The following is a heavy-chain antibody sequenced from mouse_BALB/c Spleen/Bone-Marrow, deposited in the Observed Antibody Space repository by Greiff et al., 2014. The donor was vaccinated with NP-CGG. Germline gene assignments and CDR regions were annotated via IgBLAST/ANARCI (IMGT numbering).Heavy chain of an antibody. CDR3: ARTWEFAY. Sequence: QVQLQQSGAELARPGASVKLSCKASGYTFTSYWMQWVKQRPGQGLEWIGAIYLGDGDTRYTQKFKGKATLTADKSSSTAYMQLSSLASGDSAVYYCARTWEFAYWGQGTLVTVSA. J-gene: IGHJ3*01. V-gene: IGHV1-87*01. CDR1: GYTFTSYW. CDR2: IYLGDGDT. D-gene: IGHD4-1*01.